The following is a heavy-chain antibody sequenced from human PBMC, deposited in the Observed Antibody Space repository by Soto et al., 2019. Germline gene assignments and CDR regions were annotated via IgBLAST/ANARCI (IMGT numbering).Heavy chain of an antibody. Sequence: PSETLSLTCAVYGGSFSGYYWSWIRQPPGKGLEWIGYIYYSGSTNYNPSLRSRATISIDTSKNQFSLMLRSVTPADTAVYYCAIITAVAGYWGQGTLVTVSS. CDR3: AIITAVAGY. D-gene: IGHD2-15*01. CDR1: GGSFSGYY. CDR2: IYYSGST. V-gene: IGHV4-59*01. J-gene: IGHJ4*02.